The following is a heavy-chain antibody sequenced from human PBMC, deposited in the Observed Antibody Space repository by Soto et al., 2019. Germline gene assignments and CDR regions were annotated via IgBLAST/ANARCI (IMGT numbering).Heavy chain of an antibody. CDR2: ISGSGGST. J-gene: IGHJ4*02. Sequence: GGSLRLSCAASGFTFSRCAMSWVRQAPGRGLEWVSLISGSGGSTYYADSVRGRFTISRDNSKNTLYLQMNNLRAEDTAVYYCANSEVNRFDYWGQGTLVTVSS. D-gene: IGHD1-26*01. CDR3: ANSEVNRFDY. CDR1: GFTFSRCA. V-gene: IGHV3-23*01.